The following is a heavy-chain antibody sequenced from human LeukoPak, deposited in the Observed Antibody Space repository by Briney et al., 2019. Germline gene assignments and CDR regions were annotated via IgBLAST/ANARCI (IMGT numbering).Heavy chain of an antibody. J-gene: IGHJ4*02. V-gene: IGHV3-23*01. CDR2: ISHSGRST. Sequence: GGSLRLSCAASGFIFSDFDMSWVRQAPGKGLEWVSAISHSGRSTYYADSVKGRFTISRDNSKNTLYLEMDSLRADDTAVYYCAKMLVPHFDYWGQGTLVTVSS. CDR1: GFIFSDFD. CDR3: AKMLVPHFDY. D-gene: IGHD6-6*01.